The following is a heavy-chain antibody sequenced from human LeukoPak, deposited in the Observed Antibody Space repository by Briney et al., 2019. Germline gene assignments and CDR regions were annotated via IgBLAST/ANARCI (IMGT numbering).Heavy chain of an antibody. J-gene: IGHJ2*01. CDR1: GFTFISYT. Sequence: GGSLRLSCAASGFTFISYTMNWVRQAPGKGLEWVSSISSSSGYIYYADSLKGRFTISRDNAKDSLYLQMNSLRAEDTAVYYCAREVGATRYFDLWGRGTLVTVSS. V-gene: IGHV3-21*01. CDR3: AREVGATRYFDL. D-gene: IGHD1-26*01. CDR2: ISSSSGYI.